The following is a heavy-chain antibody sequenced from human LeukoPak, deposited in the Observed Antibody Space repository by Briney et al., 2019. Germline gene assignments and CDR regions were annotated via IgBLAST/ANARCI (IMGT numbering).Heavy chain of an antibody. D-gene: IGHD4-17*01. CDR2: ISSSGSTI. J-gene: IGHJ5*02. CDR3: ARHHLPDYGDYYWFDP. V-gene: IGHV3-11*01. Sequence: GGSLRLSCAASGFTFSDYYMSWIRQAPGKGLEWVSYISSSGSTIYYADSVKGRFTTSRDNAKNSLYLQMNSLRAEDTAVYYCARHHLPDYGDYYWFDPWGQGTLVTVSS. CDR1: GFTFSDYY.